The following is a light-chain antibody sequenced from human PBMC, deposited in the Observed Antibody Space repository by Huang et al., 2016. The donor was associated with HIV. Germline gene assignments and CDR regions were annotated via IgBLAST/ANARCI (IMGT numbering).Light chain of an antibody. CDR3: QQSYSTLRYT. J-gene: IGKJ2*01. V-gene: IGKV1-39*01. CDR1: QSISSY. Sequence: DIQMTQSPSSLSASVGDRVTITCLASQSISSYLNWYQQKPGKAPKLLIYAASSLQIGVPSRFSGSGSGTDFTLTISSLQPEDFATYYCQQSYSTLRYTFGQGTKLEIK. CDR2: AAS.